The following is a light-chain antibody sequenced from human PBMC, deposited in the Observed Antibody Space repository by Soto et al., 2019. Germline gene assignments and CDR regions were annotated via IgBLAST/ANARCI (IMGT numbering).Light chain of an antibody. V-gene: IGLV2-14*01. J-gene: IGLJ1*01. CDR1: SSDVGGYNY. Sequence: QSALTQPASVSGSPGQSITISCTGTSSDVGGYNYVSWYQQHPGKAPKLMIYDVSNRPSGVSNRFSGSKSGNTASLTISGPQAEDGADYYCSSYTSSSTLVFGTGTKLTVL. CDR3: SSYTSSSTLV. CDR2: DVS.